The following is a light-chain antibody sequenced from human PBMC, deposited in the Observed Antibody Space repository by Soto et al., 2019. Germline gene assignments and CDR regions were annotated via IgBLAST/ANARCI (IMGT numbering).Light chain of an antibody. CDR1: QSVSSSY. Sequence: EIVLTQSPGTLSLSPGERATLSCRASQSVSSSYLAWYQQKPGQAPRLLIYGASSRATGIPDRFSGSGSGTYLTLTISRLEPEDFAVYYCQQYGSSRTFGQGTKVEIK. CDR2: GAS. V-gene: IGKV3-20*01. J-gene: IGKJ1*01. CDR3: QQYGSSRT.